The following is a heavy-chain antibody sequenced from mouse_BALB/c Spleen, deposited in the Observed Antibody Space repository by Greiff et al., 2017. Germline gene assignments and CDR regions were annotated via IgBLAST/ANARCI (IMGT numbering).Heavy chain of an antibody. CDR3: ARGGLRRGDAWFAY. Sequence: QVQLQQSAAELARPGASVKMSCKASGYTFTSYTMHWVKQRPGQGLEWIGYINPSSGYTEYNQKFKDKTTLTADKSSSTAYMQLSSLTSEDSAVYYCARGGLRRGDAWFAYWGQGTLVTVSA. J-gene: IGHJ3*01. CDR1: GYTFTSYT. V-gene: IGHV1-4*02. D-gene: IGHD2-4*01. CDR2: INPSSGYT.